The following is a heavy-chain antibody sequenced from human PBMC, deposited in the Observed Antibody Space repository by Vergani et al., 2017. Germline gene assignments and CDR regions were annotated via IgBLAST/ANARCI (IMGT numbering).Heavy chain of an antibody. Sequence: QVQLVESGGGVVQPGRSLRLSCAASGFTFSSYAMHWVRQAPGKGREWVAVISYDGSNKYYAASVKGRFTISRDNSKNTTYLQMNSLRAEDTAVYYCARGGKRYGSYDAFDIWGQGTMVTVSS. CDR2: ISYDGSNK. CDR1: GFTFSSYA. D-gene: IGHD5-18*01. CDR3: ARGGKRYGSYDAFDI. V-gene: IGHV3-30*01. J-gene: IGHJ3*02.